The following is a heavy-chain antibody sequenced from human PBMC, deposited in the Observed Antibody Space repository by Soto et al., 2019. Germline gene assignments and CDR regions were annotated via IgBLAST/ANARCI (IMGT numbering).Heavy chain of an antibody. J-gene: IGHJ6*03. CDR1: GFTFSDYY. D-gene: IGHD3-3*01. V-gene: IGHV3-11*01. CDR2: ISSSGSTI. CDR3: ARGRFLEWLFGYYMDV. Sequence: PGGSLRLSCAASGFTFSDYYMSWIRQAPGKGLEWVSYISSSGSTIYYADSVEGRFTISRDNAKNSLYLQMNSLRAEDTAVYYCARGRFLEWLFGYYMDVWGKGTTVTVSS.